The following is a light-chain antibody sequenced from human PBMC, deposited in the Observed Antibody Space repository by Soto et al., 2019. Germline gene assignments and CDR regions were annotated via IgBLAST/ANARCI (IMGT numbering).Light chain of an antibody. CDR3: PSYKSSSSLII. V-gene: IGLV2-14*03. J-gene: IGLJ2*01. CDR2: DVS. CDR1: SSDVGSYDI. Sequence: QSALTQPASVSGSPGQSITISCTGTSSDVGSYDIVSWYQQHPGKAPKLLIFDVSHRPSGISDRFSGSKSGNTASLTISGLQAEDEADYYCPSYKSSSSLIIFGGGTKLTVL.